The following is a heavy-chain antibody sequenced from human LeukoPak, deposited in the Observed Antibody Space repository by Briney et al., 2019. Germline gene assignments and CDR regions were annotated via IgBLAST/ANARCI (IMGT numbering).Heavy chain of an antibody. CDR2: INPNSGGT. CDR3: ARATTEVADYYYYYMDV. D-gene: IGHD4-23*01. CDR1: GYTSTGYY. Sequence: ASVKVSCKASGYTSTGYYMHWVRQAPGQGLEWMGWINPNSGGTNYAQKFQGRVTMTRDTSISTAYMELSRLRSDDTAVYYCARATTEVADYYYYYMDVWGKGTTVTVSS. V-gene: IGHV1-2*02. J-gene: IGHJ6*03.